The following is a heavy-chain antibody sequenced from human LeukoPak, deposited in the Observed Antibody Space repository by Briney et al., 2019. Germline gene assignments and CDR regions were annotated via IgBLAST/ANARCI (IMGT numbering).Heavy chain of an antibody. V-gene: IGHV3-33*01. CDR2: IWYDGSNR. CDR3: ASGTTVTREIDY. CDR1: GFTSSSYG. Sequence: GGSLRLSCAASGFTSSSYGMHWVRQAPGKGLEWVAVIWYDGSNRYYADSVKGRFTISRDNSKNTLYLQMNSLRAEDTAVYYCASGTTVTREIDYWGQGTLVTVSS. J-gene: IGHJ4*02. D-gene: IGHD4-17*01.